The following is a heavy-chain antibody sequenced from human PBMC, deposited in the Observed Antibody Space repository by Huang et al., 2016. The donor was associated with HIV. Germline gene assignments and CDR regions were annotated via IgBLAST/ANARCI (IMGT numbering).Heavy chain of an antibody. CDR2: INAGNGNT. Sequence: QVQLVQSGAEVKKPGASVKVSCKASGYTFTSYAMHWVRQAPGQRIEWMGWINAGNGNTKDSQKFQGRVTITRDSSASTAYMELSSLRYEDTAVYYCARTGTNEAFDIWGQGTMVTVSS. CDR3: ARTGTNEAFDI. V-gene: IGHV1-3*01. J-gene: IGHJ3*02. D-gene: IGHD3-10*01. CDR1: GYTFTSYA.